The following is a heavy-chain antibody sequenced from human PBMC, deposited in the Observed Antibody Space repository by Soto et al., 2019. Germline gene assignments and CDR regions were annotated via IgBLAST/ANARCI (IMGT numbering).Heavy chain of an antibody. CDR2: IVVGSGNT. D-gene: IGHD2-15*01. V-gene: IGHV1-58*01. Sequence: GASVKVSCKASGFTFTSSAVQWVRQARGQRLEWIGWIVVGSGNTNYAQKFQERVTITRDMSTSTVYMELSSLRSEDTAVYYCAREFPLFDSFARACYYYGMDVWGQGTTVTVSS. CDR1: GFTFTSSA. CDR3: AREFPLFDSFARACYYYGMDV. J-gene: IGHJ6*02.